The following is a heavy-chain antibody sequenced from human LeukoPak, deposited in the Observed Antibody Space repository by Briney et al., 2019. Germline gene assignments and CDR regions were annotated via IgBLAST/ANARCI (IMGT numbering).Heavy chain of an antibody. J-gene: IGHJ4*02. D-gene: IGHD6-13*01. CDR1: GGSISSYY. CDR2: IYYSGST. CDR3: ARGAPSSSYWYYFDY. Sequence: SETLSLTCTVSGGSISSYYWSWIRQPPGKGLEWIGYIYYSGSTNYNPSLKSRVTISVDTSKNQFSLKLSSVTAADTAVYYCARGAPSSSYWYYFDYWGQGTLVTVSS. V-gene: IGHV4-59*01.